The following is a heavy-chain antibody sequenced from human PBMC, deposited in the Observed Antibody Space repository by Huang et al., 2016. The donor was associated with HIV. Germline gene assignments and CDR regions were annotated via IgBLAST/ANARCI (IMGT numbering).Heavy chain of an antibody. CDR3: ATKTAGMDI. J-gene: IGHJ6*02. Sequence: VESGGRSVQPGGSIKLSCVGSTFTFGAYWMGWVRQPPGKGLEWGAKIKQDESEKYYVDSVKGRFNISRDNARKVLFLEMDDLRVEDTAIYFCATKTAGMDIWGQGTTVTVSS. CDR2: IKQDESEK. D-gene: IGHD1-7*01. V-gene: IGHV3-7*01. CDR1: TFTFGAYW.